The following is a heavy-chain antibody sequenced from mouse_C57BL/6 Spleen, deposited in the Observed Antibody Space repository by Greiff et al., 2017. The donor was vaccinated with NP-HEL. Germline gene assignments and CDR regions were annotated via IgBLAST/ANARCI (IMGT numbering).Heavy chain of an antibody. CDR2: IRNKANNHAT. CDR1: GFTFSDAW. V-gene: IGHV6-6*01. J-gene: IGHJ2*01. Sequence: EVQLVESGGGLVQPGGSMKLSCAASGFTFSDAWMDWVRQSPEKGLEWVAEIRNKANNHATYYAESVKGRFTISRDDSKSSVYLQMNSLRAEDTGIYYCTRELGRDYFDYWGQGTTLTVSS. D-gene: IGHD4-1*01. CDR3: TRELGRDYFDY.